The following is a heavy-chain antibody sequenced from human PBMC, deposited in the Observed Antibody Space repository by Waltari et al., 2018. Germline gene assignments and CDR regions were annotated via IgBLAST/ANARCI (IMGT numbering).Heavy chain of an antibody. V-gene: IGHV3-21*01. J-gene: IGHJ6*02. CDR3: AGLPESYDILTGYYYYYGMDV. CDR2: ISSSNDYI. CDR1: GFPFSSYS. D-gene: IGHD3-9*01. Sequence: VQLMESGGGLVKPGGSLRLSCPASGFPFSSYSMNWVRQAPGHGLAWVSSISSSNDYIYYADSVKGRLTSSRDNARNSLYLQMNSLRAEDTAVYYCAGLPESYDILTGYYYYYGMDVWGQGTTVTVSS.